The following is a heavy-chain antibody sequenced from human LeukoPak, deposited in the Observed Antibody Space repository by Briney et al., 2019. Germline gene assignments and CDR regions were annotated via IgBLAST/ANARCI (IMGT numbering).Heavy chain of an antibody. CDR2: IRNKANSYTT. Sequence: GGSLRLSCAASGFTFSDHYMDWVRQAPGKGLEWIGRIRNKANSYTTEYAASVKGRFTISRDDSKNSLYLQMNSLKTEDTAVYYCGRAIMGALNECWGPGTLVTVSS. J-gene: IGHJ4*02. CDR3: GRAIMGALNEC. D-gene: IGHD1-26*01. V-gene: IGHV3-72*01. CDR1: GFTFSDHY.